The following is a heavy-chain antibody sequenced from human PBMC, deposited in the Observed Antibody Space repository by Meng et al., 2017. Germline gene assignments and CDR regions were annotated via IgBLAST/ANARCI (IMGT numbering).Heavy chain of an antibody. D-gene: IGHD5-24*01. CDR3: ARVLRDGYNLGY. Sequence: VLLWPGLKNPGAWVKVPGQTSGGPFSSYAISWVRQAPGQGLEWMGGIIPIFGTANYAQKFQGRVTITADESTSTAYMELSSLRSEDTAVYYCARVLRDGYNLGYWGQGTLVTVSS. V-gene: IGHV1-69*01. CDR1: GGPFSSYA. CDR2: IIPIFGTA. J-gene: IGHJ4*02.